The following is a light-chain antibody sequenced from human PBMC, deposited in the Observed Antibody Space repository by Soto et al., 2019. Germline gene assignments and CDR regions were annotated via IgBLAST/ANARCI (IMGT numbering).Light chain of an antibody. CDR2: AAS. CDR1: QGISSW. Sequence: DIQMTQSPSSVSASVGDRVTITCRASQGISSWLAWYQQKPGQAPQLLIYAASNLQGVVPSRFSGSGSGTDFTLTISSLKTEDFATYFCKQANSFPFTFGGGTKVEIE. J-gene: IGKJ4*01. V-gene: IGKV1D-12*01. CDR3: KQANSFPFT.